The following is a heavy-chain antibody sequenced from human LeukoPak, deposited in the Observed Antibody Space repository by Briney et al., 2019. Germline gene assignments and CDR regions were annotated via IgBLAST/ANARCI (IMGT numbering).Heavy chain of an antibody. J-gene: IGHJ4*02. Sequence: GESLRLSCAASGFTLSSYAMSWVRQAPGKGLEWVSAISDSGNTYHADSVKGRFTISRDSSKNTLFLQMNRLRPEDAAVYYRAKAPVTTCRGAYCYPFDYWGQGTLVTVSS. CDR3: AKAPVTTCRGAYCYPFDY. CDR2: ISDSGNT. V-gene: IGHV3-23*01. CDR1: GFTLSSYA. D-gene: IGHD2-21*01.